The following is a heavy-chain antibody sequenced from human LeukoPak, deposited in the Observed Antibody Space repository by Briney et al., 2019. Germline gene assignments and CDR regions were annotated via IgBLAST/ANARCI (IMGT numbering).Heavy chain of an antibody. CDR1: GYTFTSYG. J-gene: IGHJ4*02. D-gene: IGHD5-12*01. V-gene: IGHV1-69*13. CDR3: ARAKADIVATLGGFDY. CDR2: IIPIFGTA. Sequence: SVKVSCKASGYTFTSYGISWVRQAPGQGLEWMGGIIPIFGTANYAQKFQGRVTITADESTSTAYMELSSLRSEDTAVYYCARAKADIVATLGGFDYWGQGTLVTVSS.